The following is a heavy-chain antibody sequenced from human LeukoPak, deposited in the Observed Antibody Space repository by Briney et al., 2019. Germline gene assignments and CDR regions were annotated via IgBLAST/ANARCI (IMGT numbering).Heavy chain of an antibody. CDR1: GGSISSSSYY. D-gene: IGHD3-22*01. CDR2: IYYSGST. J-gene: IGHJ4*02. Sequence: SETLSLTCTVSGGSISSSSYYWGWVRQPPGKGLGWIGSIYYSGSTYYNPSLKSRVTISVDTSKNQFSLKLSSVTAADTAVYYCARDYYDTRGFDYWGQGTLVTVSS. V-gene: IGHV4-39*07. CDR3: ARDYYDTRGFDY.